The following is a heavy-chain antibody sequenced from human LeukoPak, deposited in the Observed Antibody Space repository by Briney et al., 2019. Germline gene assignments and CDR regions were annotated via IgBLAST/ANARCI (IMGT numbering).Heavy chain of an antibody. CDR1: GYTFTRYD. D-gene: IGHD3-10*01. V-gene: IGHV1-8*01. J-gene: IGHJ4*02. Sequence: ASVKVFCKASGYTFTRYDINWVRQATGQGLEWMGWMNPKSGNTGYAQKFQGRVTMTRSTSINTAYMELSSLRSDDTAVYYCARVQRVKFPLKYYFDYWGQGTLVTVSS. CDR2: MNPKSGNT. CDR3: ARVQRVKFPLKYYFDY.